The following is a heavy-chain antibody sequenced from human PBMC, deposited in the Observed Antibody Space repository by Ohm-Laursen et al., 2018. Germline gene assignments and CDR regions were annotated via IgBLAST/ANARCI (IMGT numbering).Heavy chain of an antibody. D-gene: IGHD5-24*01. CDR1: GGSISSGGYY. CDR3: AKCMGRSRDGVDY. J-gene: IGHJ4*02. Sequence: TLSLTCTVSGGSISSGGYYWSWIRQHPGKGLEWIGYIYYSGSTYYNPSLKSLVTISVDTSKNQFSLKLSSVTAADTAVYYCAKCMGRSRDGVDYWGQGTLVTVSS. V-gene: IGHV4-31*01. CDR2: IYYSGST.